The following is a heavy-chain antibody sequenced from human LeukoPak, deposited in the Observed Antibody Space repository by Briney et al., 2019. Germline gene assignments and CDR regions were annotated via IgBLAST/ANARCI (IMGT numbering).Heavy chain of an antibody. Sequence: GGSLRLSCEASGFTFSSYWMSWVRQAPGKGLEWVANIKQDGSEKNYVDSVKGRFTISRDNAKNSLYLQMNSLRAEDTAVYYCANPGGPWGQGTLVTVSS. J-gene: IGHJ4*02. CDR3: ANPGGP. CDR2: IKQDGSEK. D-gene: IGHD1-1*01. CDR1: GFTFSSYW. V-gene: IGHV3-7*05.